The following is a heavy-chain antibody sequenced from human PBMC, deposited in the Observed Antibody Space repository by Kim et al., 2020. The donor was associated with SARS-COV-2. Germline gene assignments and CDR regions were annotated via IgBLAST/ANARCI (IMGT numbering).Heavy chain of an antibody. CDR3: ARHARITIFAVVTSPSWFDP. V-gene: IGHV4-39*01. J-gene: IGHJ5*02. D-gene: IGHD3-3*01. Sequence: SRVTVSVDTSKNQFSLKLSSVTAADTAVYYCARHARITIFAVVTSPSWFDPWGQGTLVTVSS.